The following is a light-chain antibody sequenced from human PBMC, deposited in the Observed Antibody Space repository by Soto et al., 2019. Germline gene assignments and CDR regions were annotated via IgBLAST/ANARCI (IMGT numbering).Light chain of an antibody. V-gene: IGKV3-15*01. CDR3: QQYNNWPRWT. Sequence: EVVLTQSPDTLSLSPGETATLSCRASQSVSNNYLAWYQQKPDQAPRLLIYGASTRATGIPARFSGSGSGTEFTLTISSLQSEDFAVYYCQQYNNWPRWTFGQGTKVDIK. CDR1: QSVSNN. J-gene: IGKJ1*01. CDR2: GAS.